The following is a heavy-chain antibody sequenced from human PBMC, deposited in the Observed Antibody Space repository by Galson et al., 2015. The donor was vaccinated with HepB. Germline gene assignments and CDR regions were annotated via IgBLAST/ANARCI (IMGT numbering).Heavy chain of an antibody. V-gene: IGHV3-30*18. J-gene: IGHJ4*02. CDR2: ISYDGSNK. D-gene: IGHD3-22*01. CDR1: GFTFSSYG. CDR3: AKARTRVITKYYFDY. Sequence: SLRLSCAASGFTFSSYGMHWVRQAPGKGLEWVAVISYDGSNKYYADSVKGRFTISRDNSKNTLYLQMNSLRAEDTAVYYCAKARTRVITKYYFDYWGQGTLVTVSS.